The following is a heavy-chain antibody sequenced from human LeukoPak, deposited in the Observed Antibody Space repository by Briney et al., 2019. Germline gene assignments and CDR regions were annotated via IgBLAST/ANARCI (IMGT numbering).Heavy chain of an antibody. J-gene: IGHJ4*02. CDR2: ISSSGSTI. V-gene: IGHV3-11*04. D-gene: IGHD2-2*01. CDR3: ARDYHMTSGFFDY. Sequence: KTGGSLRLSCAASGFTFSDYYMSWIRQAPGKGLEWVSYISSSGSTIYYADSVKGRFTISRDNAKNSLYLQMNSLRAEDTAVYYCARDYHMTSGFFDYWGQGTLVTVSS. CDR1: GFTFSDYY.